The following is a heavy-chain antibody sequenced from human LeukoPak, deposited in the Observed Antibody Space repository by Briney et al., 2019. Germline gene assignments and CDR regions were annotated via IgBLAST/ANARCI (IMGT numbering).Heavy chain of an antibody. Sequence: SETPSLTCTVSGGSIRNYSWNWIRQSPGKGLEWIANIHDSGSTNYNPSLKRRVTISVDTSKNQFSLKVTSVTAADTAVYYCARSYDFWNGYHDSWGQGTRVTVSS. CDR3: ARSYDFWNGYHDS. D-gene: IGHD3-3*01. V-gene: IGHV4-59*01. CDR2: IHDSGST. CDR1: GGSIRNYS. J-gene: IGHJ4*02.